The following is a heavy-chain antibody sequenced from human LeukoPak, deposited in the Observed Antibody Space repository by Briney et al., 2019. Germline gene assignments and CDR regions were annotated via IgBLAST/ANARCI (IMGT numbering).Heavy chain of an antibody. CDR3: ARYCGGDCYGMDV. CDR1: GFPFSSYW. V-gene: IGHV3-7*01. CDR2: IKQDGSEK. D-gene: IGHD2-21*01. Sequence: GGSLRLSCVASGFPFSSYWMTWVRQAPGKGLEWVANIKQDGSEKDYVDSVKGRFTISRDNAKNSLFLQMSSLRAEDTAVYYCARYCGGDCYGMDVWGQGTTVTVSS. J-gene: IGHJ6*02.